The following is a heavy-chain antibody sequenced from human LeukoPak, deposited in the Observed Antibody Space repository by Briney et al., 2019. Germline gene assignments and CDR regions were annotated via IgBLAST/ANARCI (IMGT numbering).Heavy chain of an antibody. CDR2: MNPNSGNT. CDR1: GYTFTSYD. J-gene: IGHJ4*02. Sequence: ASVKVSCKASGYTFTSYDINWVRQAAGQGLEWMGWMNPNSGNTGYAQKFQGRVTMTRNTSISTAYMELSSLRSEDTAVYYCASGVGYSSSSVFDYWGQGTLVTVSS. V-gene: IGHV1-8*01. CDR3: ASGVGYSSSSVFDY. D-gene: IGHD6-6*01.